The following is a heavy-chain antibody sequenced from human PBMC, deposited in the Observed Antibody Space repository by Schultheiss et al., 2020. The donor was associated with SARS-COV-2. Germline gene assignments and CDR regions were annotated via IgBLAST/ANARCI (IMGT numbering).Heavy chain of an antibody. CDR1: GGSISSGSYY. CDR2: IYTSGST. D-gene: IGHD1-1*01. V-gene: IGHV4-61*02. J-gene: IGHJ3*02. CDR3: ARGPPSGWAFDI. Sequence: SETLSLTCTVSGGSISSGSYYWSWIRQPAGKGLEWIGRIYTSGSTNYIPSLKSRVTISADTSKNQFSLRLSSVTAADTAIYYCARGPPSGWAFDIWGQGTMVTVSS.